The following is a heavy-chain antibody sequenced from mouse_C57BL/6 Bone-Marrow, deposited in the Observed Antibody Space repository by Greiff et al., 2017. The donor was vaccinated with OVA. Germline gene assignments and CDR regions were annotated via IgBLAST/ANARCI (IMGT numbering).Heavy chain of an antibody. D-gene: IGHD1-1*01. J-gene: IGHJ3*01. CDR1: GFSLTSYG. CDR2: IWSGGST. Sequence: QVQLQQSGPGLVQPSQSLSSTCTVSGFSLTSYGVHWVRQSPGKGLEWLGVIWSGGSTDYNAAFISRLSISKDNSKSQVFFKMNSLQADDTAIYYCARKDYGSSYEFAYWGQGTLVTVSA. V-gene: IGHV2-2*01. CDR3: ARKDYGSSYEFAY.